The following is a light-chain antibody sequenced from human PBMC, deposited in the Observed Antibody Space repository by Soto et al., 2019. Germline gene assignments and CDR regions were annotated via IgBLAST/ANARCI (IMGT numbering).Light chain of an antibody. CDR3: AAWDDSLSRRV. Sequence: QSVLTQPPSASGTPGQRVTISCSGSTSNIGSNYVYWYQQLPGTAPKLLIYMNNQRPSGVPDRFSGSKSGTSASLAISGLRSEDEADYYCAAWDDSLSRRVFGGGTKLTVL. CDR1: TSNIGSNY. V-gene: IGLV1-47*01. J-gene: IGLJ2*01. CDR2: MNN.